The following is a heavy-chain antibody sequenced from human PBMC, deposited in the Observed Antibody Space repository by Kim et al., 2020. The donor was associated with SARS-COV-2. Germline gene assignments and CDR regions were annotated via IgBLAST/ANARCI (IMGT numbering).Heavy chain of an antibody. CDR1: GFMLSSHW. CDR3: ARALCTTKNCYPDL. D-gene: IGHD2-21*02. V-gene: IGHV3-74*03. Sequence: GGSLRLSCRASGFMLSSHWMHWVRQAPGKGLEWVSRLNTDGSTTTFGDAVAGRFAVSRDNVRKTTYLQMNSLRPEDSAVYYCARALCTTKNCYPDLWG. CDR2: LNTDGSTT. J-gene: IGHJ5*02.